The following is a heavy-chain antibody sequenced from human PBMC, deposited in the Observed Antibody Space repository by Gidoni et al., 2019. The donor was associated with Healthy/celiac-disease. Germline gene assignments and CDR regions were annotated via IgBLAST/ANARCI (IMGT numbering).Heavy chain of an antibody. CDR2: IYYSGST. V-gene: IGHV4-39*01. D-gene: IGHD2-15*01. Sequence: QLQLQESGPGLVKPSETLSLTCTVAGGAISSSSYYWGWIRPPPGNGLEWIGSIYYSGSTYYTPSLKSRVTISVDTSKNQFSLKLSSVTAADTAVYYCASERLLYGMDVWGQGTTVTFSS. J-gene: IGHJ6*02. CDR3: ASERLLYGMDV. CDR1: GGAISSSSYY.